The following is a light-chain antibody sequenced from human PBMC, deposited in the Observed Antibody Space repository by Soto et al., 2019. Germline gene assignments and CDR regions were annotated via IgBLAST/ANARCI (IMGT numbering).Light chain of an antibody. Sequence: DIQMTQSPSSLSASVGDRVTITCQASQDISDYLNWYQQKPGKAPKLLIYDASNLETGVPSRFSGSGSGTDFTFTISSLQPEDVATYYCQQYNKRPCTFGQGTKLEIK. CDR3: QQYNKRPCT. V-gene: IGKV1-33*01. J-gene: IGKJ2*02. CDR1: QDISDY. CDR2: DAS.